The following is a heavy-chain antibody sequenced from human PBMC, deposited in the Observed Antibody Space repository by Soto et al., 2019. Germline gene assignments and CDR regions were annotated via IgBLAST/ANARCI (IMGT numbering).Heavy chain of an antibody. J-gene: IGHJ6*02. V-gene: IGHV3-21*01. CDR3: ARDRGYDAHDYYYNAMDV. D-gene: IGHD3-10*01. CDR2: IRGFSPYT. CDR1: GFTFRTYT. Sequence: VGSLRLSCISSGFTFRTYTMNWVRQAPGKGLEWVSGIRGFSPYTFYAESVKGRFTISRDNAKNSLYLQMNSLRAEDTAVYYCARDRGYDAHDYYYNAMDVWGQGTTVTVSS.